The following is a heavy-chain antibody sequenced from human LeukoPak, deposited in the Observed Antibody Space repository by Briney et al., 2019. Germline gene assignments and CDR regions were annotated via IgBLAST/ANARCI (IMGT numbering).Heavy chain of an antibody. CDR1: GFTFSSYG. D-gene: IGHD6-13*01. CDR2: ISYDGRNE. Sequence: QSGRSLRRSCAASGFTFSSYGMHWVRQAPGKGLEWVAVISYDGRNEYYADSVKGRFTISRDNSKNTLYLQMNSLRAEDTAVYYCAKDPRPRFSSSWPYYFDCWGQGTLVTVSS. V-gene: IGHV3-30*18. J-gene: IGHJ4*02. CDR3: AKDPRPRFSSSWPYYFDC.